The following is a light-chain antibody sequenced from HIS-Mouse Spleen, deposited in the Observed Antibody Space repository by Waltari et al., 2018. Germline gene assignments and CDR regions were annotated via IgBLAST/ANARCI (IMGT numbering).Light chain of an antibody. CDR3: SSYTSSSTPGWV. CDR2: DVS. V-gene: IGLV2-14*03. Sequence: QSALTQPASVSGSPGQSITISCTGTSSDVGGYNYVSWYQPHPGKAPKLMIYDVSNRPSGVCNRFPGSKSGNTASLTISGLQAEDEADYYCSSYTSSSTPGWVFGGGTKLTVL. CDR1: SSDVGGYNY. J-gene: IGLJ3*02.